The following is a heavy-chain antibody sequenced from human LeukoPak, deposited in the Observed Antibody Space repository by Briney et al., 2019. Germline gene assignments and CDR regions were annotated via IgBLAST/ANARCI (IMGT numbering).Heavy chain of an antibody. CDR2: IRQDGSEA. Sequence: PGQSLRLSCAVSGLTFSNFRMSWVRQAPGKGLEWVAHIRQDGSEAFYVDSVKGRFTISRDNAKNSLYLQMSSLRAEGTAVYFCGRNEVDYFGRGTLVTVSP. CDR3: GRNEVDY. J-gene: IGHJ4*01. V-gene: IGHV3-7*01. CDR1: GLTFSNFR.